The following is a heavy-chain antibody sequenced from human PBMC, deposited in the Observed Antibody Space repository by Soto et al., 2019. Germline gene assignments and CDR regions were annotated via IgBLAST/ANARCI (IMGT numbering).Heavy chain of an antibody. Sequence: ASVKVSCKASGYTFTSYAMHWVRQAPGQRLEWMGWINAGNGNTKYSQKFQGRVTITRDTSASTACMELSSLRSEDTAVYYRARASRLRLGELSSYYDYGMDVWGQGTTVTVSS. CDR1: GYTFTSYA. CDR2: INAGNGNT. J-gene: IGHJ6*02. V-gene: IGHV1-3*01. CDR3: ARASRLRLGELSSYYDYGMDV. D-gene: IGHD3-16*02.